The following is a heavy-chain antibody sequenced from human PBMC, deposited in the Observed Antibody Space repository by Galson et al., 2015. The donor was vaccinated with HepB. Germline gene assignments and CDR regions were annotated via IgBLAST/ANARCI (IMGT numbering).Heavy chain of an antibody. D-gene: IGHD6-13*01. Sequence: SLRLSCAASRFTFSSYAMSWVRQAPGKGLEWVSTISGSGGSTYYADSVKGRFTISRDNSKNTLYLQMNSLRAEDTAVYYCAKGRSSWSGVDYWVQRTLFTVSS. V-gene: IGHV3-23*01. CDR1: RFTFSSYA. CDR2: ISGSGGST. CDR3: AKGRSSWSGVDY. J-gene: IGHJ4*02.